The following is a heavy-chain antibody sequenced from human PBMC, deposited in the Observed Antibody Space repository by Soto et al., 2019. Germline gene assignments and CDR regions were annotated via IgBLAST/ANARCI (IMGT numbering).Heavy chain of an antibody. Sequence: GSLRLSCTASGFTFGDYAMSWFRQAPGKGLEWVGFIRSKAYGGTTEYAASVKGRFTISRDDSKSIAYLQMNSLKTEDTAVYYCTRESRGYSYGLLYWGQGTLVTVSS. CDR2: IRSKAYGGTT. V-gene: IGHV3-49*03. J-gene: IGHJ4*02. CDR3: TRESRGYSYGLLY. CDR1: GFTFGDYA. D-gene: IGHD5-18*01.